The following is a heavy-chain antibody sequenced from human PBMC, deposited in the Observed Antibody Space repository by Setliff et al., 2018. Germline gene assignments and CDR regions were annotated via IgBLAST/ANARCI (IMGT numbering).Heavy chain of an antibody. J-gene: IGHJ4*02. CDR3: AKGGTYRYFDY. Sequence: PSETLSLTCTVSGGSLSGASIVTWIRQPPGKGLEFIGYVFYSGATKYDPSLKRRLTISVDTSKNQFSLKLTSVTAADTAVYFCAKGGTYRYFDYWGQGTLVTVSS. CDR1: GGSLSGAS. CDR2: VFYSGAT. D-gene: IGHD2-15*01. V-gene: IGHV4-61*08.